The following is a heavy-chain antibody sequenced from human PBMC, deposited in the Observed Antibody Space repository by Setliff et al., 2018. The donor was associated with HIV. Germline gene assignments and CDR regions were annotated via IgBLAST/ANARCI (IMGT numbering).Heavy chain of an antibody. CDR2: IGQDGSEK. D-gene: IGHD3-22*01. V-gene: IGHV3-7*01. CDR1: RFDFNNYW. CDR3: AKIQNPQGYYYDSSGYYPHPGSPDY. J-gene: IGHJ4*02. Sequence: GSLRLSCAASRFDFNNYWMCWVRQAPGKGLEWVANIGQDGSEKNYVDSVKGRFTISRDNAKNSMDLQMNSLRAEDTAIYYCAKIQNPQGYYYDSSGYYPHPGSPDYWGQGTLVTVS.